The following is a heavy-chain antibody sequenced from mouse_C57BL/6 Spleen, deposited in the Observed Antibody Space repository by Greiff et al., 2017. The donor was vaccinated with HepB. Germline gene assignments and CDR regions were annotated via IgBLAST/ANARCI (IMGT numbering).Heavy chain of an antibody. V-gene: IGHV5-4*01. Sequence: EVHLVESGGGLVKPGGSLKLSCAASGFTFSSYAMSWVRQTPEKRLEWVATISDGGSYTYYPDNVKGRFTISRDNAKNNLYLQMSHLKSEDTAMYYCARDGDDGPGDYWGQGTTLTVSS. CDR1: GFTFSSYA. CDR2: ISDGGSYT. CDR3: ARDGDDGPGDY. J-gene: IGHJ2*01. D-gene: IGHD2-3*01.